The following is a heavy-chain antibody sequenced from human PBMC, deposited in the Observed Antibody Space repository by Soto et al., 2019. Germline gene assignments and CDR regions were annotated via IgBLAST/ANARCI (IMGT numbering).Heavy chain of an antibody. V-gene: IGHV3-23*04. CDR1: GFIFSNYV. D-gene: IGHD1-26*01. J-gene: IGHJ4*02. Sequence: EVQLVDSGGGLVQPGGSLRLSCAASGFIFSNYVMSWVRQAPGKGLEWVSSISDSGGTSYYADSVKGRFTISRDNSKNTLYLQMNSLRADDTAIYYCAKRPRALLTFDYWGKGTLVTVSS. CDR2: ISDSGGTS. CDR3: AKRPRALLTFDY.